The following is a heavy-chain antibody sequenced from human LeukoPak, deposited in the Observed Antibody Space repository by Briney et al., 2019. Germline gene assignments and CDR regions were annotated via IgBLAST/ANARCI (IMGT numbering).Heavy chain of an antibody. V-gene: IGHV3-23*01. Sequence: GGSLRLSCAASGFTFSSYAMSWVRQAPGKGLEWVSAISGSGGSTYYADSVKGRFTISRDNSKDTLYLQMNSLRAEDTAVYYCAKVWDSSGYRPVDYWGQGTLVTVSS. CDR3: AKVWDSSGYRPVDY. D-gene: IGHD3-22*01. CDR1: GFTFSSYA. J-gene: IGHJ4*02. CDR2: ISGSGGST.